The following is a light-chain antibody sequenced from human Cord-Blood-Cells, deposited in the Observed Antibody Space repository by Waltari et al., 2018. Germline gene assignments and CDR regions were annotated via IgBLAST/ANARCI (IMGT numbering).Light chain of an antibody. CDR1: QGVSSN. Sequence: ELVMPQSPATLSVSPGERATLPCRASQGVSSNLAWYQQKPGQAPRLLIYGASTRATGIPARCSGSGSGTEFTLTISSLQSEDFAVYYCQQYNNWPALTFGGGTKVEIK. CDR3: QQYNNWPALT. CDR2: GAS. V-gene: IGKV3-15*01. J-gene: IGKJ4*01.